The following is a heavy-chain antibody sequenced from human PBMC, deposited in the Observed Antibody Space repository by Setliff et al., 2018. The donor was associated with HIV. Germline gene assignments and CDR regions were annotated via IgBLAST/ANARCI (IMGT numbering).Heavy chain of an antibody. CDR2: FYHSGST. CDR1: GYSVSSGYY. D-gene: IGHD3-3*01. Sequence: SETLSLTCAVSGYSVSSGYYWGWIRQPPGKGLEWIGSFYHSGSTFYNPSLKSRVTISLDTSKNQFSLKLRSVTAADTAVYYGVSGPLSGYGYYFDYWGQGALVTVSS. CDR3: VSGPLSGYGYYFDY. V-gene: IGHV4-38-2*01. J-gene: IGHJ4*02.